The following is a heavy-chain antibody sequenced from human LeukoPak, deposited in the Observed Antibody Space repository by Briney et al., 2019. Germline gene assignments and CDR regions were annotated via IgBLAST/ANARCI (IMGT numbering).Heavy chain of an antibody. CDR3: ARDSDNDFWSGSHAFDI. J-gene: IGHJ3*02. Sequence: GGSLRLSCAASGFTFSGNNMNWVRQAPGKGLEWVSYISRSGSTIYYADSVKGRFTISRDNAKNSLYLQMNSLRAEDTAVYYCARDSDNDFWSGSHAFDIWGQGTMVTVSS. CDR1: GFTFSGNN. CDR2: ISRSGSTI. D-gene: IGHD3-3*01. V-gene: IGHV3-48*04.